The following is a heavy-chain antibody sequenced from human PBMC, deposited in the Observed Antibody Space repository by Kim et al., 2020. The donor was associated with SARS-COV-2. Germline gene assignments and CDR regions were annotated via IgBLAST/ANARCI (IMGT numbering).Heavy chain of an antibody. J-gene: IGHJ4*02. Sequence: GGSLRLSCAASGFTFSSYAMSWVRQAPGKGLEWVSAISGSGGSTYYADSVKGRFTISRDNSKNTLYLQMNSLRAEDTAVYYCAKDAGDYYDSSGNIGGTYYFDYWGQGTLVTVSS. D-gene: IGHD3-22*01. CDR1: GFTFSSYA. CDR3: AKDAGDYYDSSGNIGGTYYFDY. V-gene: IGHV3-23*01. CDR2: ISGSGGST.